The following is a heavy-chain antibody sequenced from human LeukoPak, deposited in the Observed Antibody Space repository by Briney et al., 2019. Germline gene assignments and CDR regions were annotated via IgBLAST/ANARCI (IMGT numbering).Heavy chain of an antibody. J-gene: IGHJ5*02. CDR2: ISGSGGST. D-gene: IGHD3-22*01. Sequence: SGGSLRLSCAASGFTFSSYGMSWVRQAPGKGLEWVSAISGSGGSTYYADSVKGRFTISRDNSKNTLYLQMNSLRAEDTAVYYCARGPPVVVTQGPNWFDPWGQGTLVTVSS. CDR1: GFTFSSYG. V-gene: IGHV3-23*01. CDR3: ARGPPVVVTQGPNWFDP.